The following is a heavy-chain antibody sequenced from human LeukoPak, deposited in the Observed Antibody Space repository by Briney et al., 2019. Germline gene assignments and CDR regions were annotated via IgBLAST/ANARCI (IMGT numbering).Heavy chain of an antibody. CDR3: ARSWFWSGYYYYYMDV. V-gene: IGHV4-59*01. CDR1: GASISSSY. J-gene: IGHJ6*03. D-gene: IGHD3-3*01. CDR2: IYYSGST. Sequence: PSGTLSLTCTVSGASISSSYWSWIRQPPGKGLEWIGYIYYSGSTNYNPSLKSRVTISVDTSKNQFSLKLSSVTAADTAVYYCARSWFWSGYYYYYMDVWGKGTTVTVSS.